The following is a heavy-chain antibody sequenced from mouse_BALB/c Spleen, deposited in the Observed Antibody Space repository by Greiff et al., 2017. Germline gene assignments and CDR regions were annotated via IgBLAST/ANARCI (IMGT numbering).Heavy chain of an antibody. CDR1: GFTFSSFG. CDR2: ISSGSSTI. V-gene: IGHV5-17*02. D-gene: IGHD1-1*01. CDR3: ARSRVYYGSSYFDY. Sequence: DVKLVESGGGLVQPGGSRKLSCAASGFTFSSFGMHWVRQAPEKGLEWVAYISSGSSTIYYADTVKGRFTISRDNPKNTLFLQMTSLRSEDTAMYYCARSRVYYGSSYFDYWGQGTTLTVSS. J-gene: IGHJ2*01.